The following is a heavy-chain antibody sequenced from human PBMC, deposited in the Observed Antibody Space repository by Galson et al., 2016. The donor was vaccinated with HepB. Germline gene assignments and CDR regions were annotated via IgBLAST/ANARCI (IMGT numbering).Heavy chain of an antibody. V-gene: IGHV3-23*01. Sequence: RLSCAASGLTFSSCAMYWVRQAPGKGLEWVSAVSGSGTNTYHANPVKGRFTVSRDNSKNTLYLRMNSLRAEDTAVYYCARGSRLGAGYYGMDVWGQGTTVTVSS. D-gene: IGHD1-26*01. J-gene: IGHJ6*02. CDR2: VSGSGTNT. CDR1: GLTFSSCA. CDR3: ARGSRLGAGYYGMDV.